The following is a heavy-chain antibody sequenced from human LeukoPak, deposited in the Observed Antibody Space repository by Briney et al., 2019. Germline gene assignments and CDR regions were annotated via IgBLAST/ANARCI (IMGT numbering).Heavy chain of an antibody. J-gene: IGHJ3*02. Sequence: SETLSLTCTASSGSISSSSYHWGWIRQPPGKGLEWIGSIYYSGSTYYNPSLKSRVTIAVDTSKNQFSLKLRSVPAADTAVYYCARSYSSSPGAFDIWGQGTMVTVSS. CDR3: ARSYSSSPGAFDI. CDR2: IYYSGST. V-gene: IGHV4-39*01. D-gene: IGHD6-6*01. CDR1: SGSISSSSYH.